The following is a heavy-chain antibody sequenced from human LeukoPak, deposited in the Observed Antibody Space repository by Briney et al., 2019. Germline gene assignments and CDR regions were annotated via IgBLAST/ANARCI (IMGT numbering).Heavy chain of an antibody. CDR3: ARDGIYYDILTGYYYYYGMDV. CDR2: IYTSGST. V-gene: IGHV4-61*02. CDR1: GGSISSGSYY. D-gene: IGHD3-9*01. Sequence: PSQTLSLTCTVSGGSISSGSYYWSWIRQPAGKGLEWIGRIYTSGSTNYNPSLKSRVTISVDTSKNQFSLKLSSVTAADTAVYYCARDGIYYDILTGYYYYYGMDVWGQGTTVTVSS. J-gene: IGHJ6*02.